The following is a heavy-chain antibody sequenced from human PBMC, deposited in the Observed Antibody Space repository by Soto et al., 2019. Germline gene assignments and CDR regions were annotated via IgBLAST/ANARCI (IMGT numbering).Heavy chain of an antibody. Sequence: QVQLVESGGGVVQPGRSLRLSCAASGFTFSRYGMHWVRQAPGXXXXXXXXXXXDGNNKYYEDSVKGRXNISXDNSKXXLXXXXXXXXXXXXXXXXXXXXXXXXXXXXXXXXXXXGMDVWGQGTTVTVSS. CDR3: XXXXXXXXXXXXXXXXXXGMDV. V-gene: IGHV3-30*03. J-gene: IGHJ6*02. CDR1: GFTFSRYG. CDR2: XXXDGNNK.